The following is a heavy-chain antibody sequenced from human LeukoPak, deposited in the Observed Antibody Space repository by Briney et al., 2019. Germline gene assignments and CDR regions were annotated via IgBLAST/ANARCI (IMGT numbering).Heavy chain of an antibody. D-gene: IGHD3-16*01. Sequence: PGGSLRLSCAASGFTFSSYAMSWVRQAPGKGLEWVLAISGSGGSTYYADSVKGRFTISRDNSKNTLYLQMNSLRAEDTAVYYCAKDTPPSFMITFGGVTQYWGQGTLVTVSS. CDR1: GFTFSSYA. CDR3: AKDTPPSFMITFGGVTQY. V-gene: IGHV3-23*01. J-gene: IGHJ4*02. CDR2: ISGSGGST.